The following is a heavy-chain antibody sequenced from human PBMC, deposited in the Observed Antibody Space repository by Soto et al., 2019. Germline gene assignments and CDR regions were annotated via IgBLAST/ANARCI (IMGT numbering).Heavy chain of an antibody. CDR2: INPKSGGT. D-gene: IGHD1-26*01. CDR1: GYTFTVYY. Sequence: ASVKVSCKASGYTFTVYYMHWVLKAPGQGLEWMGWINPKSGGTMYPQKFQGRVTMTWDTSISTAYMALTRLRSDDTAVYYCARDLAKGGGSAGFDYWGQGTLVTVSS. V-gene: IGHV1-2*02. J-gene: IGHJ4*02. CDR3: ARDLAKGGGSAGFDY.